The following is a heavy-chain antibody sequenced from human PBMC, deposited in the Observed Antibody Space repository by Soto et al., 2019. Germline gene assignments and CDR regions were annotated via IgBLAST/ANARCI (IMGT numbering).Heavy chain of an antibody. D-gene: IGHD1-26*01. CDR3: ETDQGYSGNYYARPAFDY. CDR2: ISGRDGTT. V-gene: IGHV3-23*01. CDR1: RFTFNTYV. J-gene: IGHJ4*02. Sequence: EVQVLESGGGLVQPGGSLRLSCAASRFTFNTYVMTWVRQAPGKGLEWVASISGRDGTTYYADSVKGRFTISRDNSKNALYLQMNSLRDEDTAVYYCETDQGYSGNYYARPAFDYWGQGTLVTVSS.